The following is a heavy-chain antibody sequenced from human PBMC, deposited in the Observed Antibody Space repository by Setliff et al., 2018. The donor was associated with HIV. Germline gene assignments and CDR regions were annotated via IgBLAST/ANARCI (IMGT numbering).Heavy chain of an antibody. CDR3: ARIPTNITPNGFDI. V-gene: IGHV4-38-2*01. Sequence: SETLSLTCAVSGYSISSGYYWGCIRQPPGKGLEWIGSIYHSGSTYYNPSLKSRVTISVDTSKNQFSLKLSSVTAADTAVHYCARIPTNITPNGFDIWGQGTMVTVSS. CDR1: GYSISSGYY. D-gene: IGHD1-1*01. CDR2: IYHSGST. J-gene: IGHJ3*02.